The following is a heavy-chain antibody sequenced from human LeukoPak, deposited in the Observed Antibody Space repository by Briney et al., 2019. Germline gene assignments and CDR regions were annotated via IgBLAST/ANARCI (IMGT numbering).Heavy chain of an antibody. CDR1: GGSISSYY. Sequence: PSETLSLTCTVSGGSISSYYWSWIRQPPGKGLEWIGYIYYSGSTNYNPSLKSRVTISVDTSKNQFSLKLSSVTAADTAVYYCARVDSDIVVVPSTLYYYYYYMDVWGKGTTVTISS. CDR2: IYYSGST. J-gene: IGHJ6*03. CDR3: ARVDSDIVVVPSTLYYYYYYMDV. D-gene: IGHD2-2*01. V-gene: IGHV4-59*01.